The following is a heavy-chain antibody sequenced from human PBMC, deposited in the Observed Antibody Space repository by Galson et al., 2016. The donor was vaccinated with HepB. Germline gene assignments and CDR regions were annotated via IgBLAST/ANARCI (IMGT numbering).Heavy chain of an antibody. Sequence: SLRLSCAASGFTFSSYWMHWVRQAPGKGLEWVGRIKSKNDGGTTEYAVPVKGRFSISRDDSKNTLFLQINSLKTEDTAVYYCTTFGGSGNYWESVFHSWGQGTLVIVSS. CDR3: TTFGGSGNYWESVFHS. D-gene: IGHD3-10*01. CDR1: GFTFSSYW. V-gene: IGHV3-15*01. J-gene: IGHJ4*02. CDR2: IKSKNDGGTT.